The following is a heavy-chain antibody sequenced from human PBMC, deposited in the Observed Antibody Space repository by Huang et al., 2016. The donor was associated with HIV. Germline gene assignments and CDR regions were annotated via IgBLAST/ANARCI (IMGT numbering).Heavy chain of an antibody. CDR3: ARAVSSERDFDY. J-gene: IGHJ4*02. Sequence: QVQLVQSGAEVKKPGASVKVSCKTSGYTFTSYYLHWVRQAPGQGLEWMGIIDPRGGTTTYEQKVQGRVTMTWDTSTSTVFMELTSLTYEDTAVYYCARAVSSERDFDYWGQGTLVTVSS. CDR2: IDPRGGTT. CDR1: GYTFTSYY. V-gene: IGHV1-46*01. D-gene: IGHD3-16*02.